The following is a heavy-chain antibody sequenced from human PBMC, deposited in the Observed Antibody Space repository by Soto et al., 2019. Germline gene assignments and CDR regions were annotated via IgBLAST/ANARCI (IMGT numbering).Heavy chain of an antibody. V-gene: IGHV1-69*02. J-gene: IGHJ6*02. CDR3: ARAVSAAAGDYYYGMDV. CDR2: IIPILGIA. D-gene: IGHD6-13*01. Sequence: QVQLVQSGAEVKKPGSSVKVSCKASGGTFSSYTISWVRQAPGQGLEWMGRIIPILGIANYAQKFQGRVTITADKDTSTAYIELSSLRSEDTAVYYCARAVSAAAGDYYYGMDVWGQGTTVTVPS. CDR1: GGTFSSYT.